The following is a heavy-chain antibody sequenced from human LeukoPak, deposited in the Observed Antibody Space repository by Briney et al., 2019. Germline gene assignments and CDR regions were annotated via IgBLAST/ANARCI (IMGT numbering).Heavy chain of an antibody. V-gene: IGHV1-69*05. J-gene: IGHJ6*03. CDR2: IIPIFGTA. CDR3: ARAYCGGDCWPFGGRYYMDV. Sequence: GASVKVSCKASGGTFSSYAISWVRQAPGQGLEWMGGIIPIFGTANYAQKFQGRVTITTDESTSTAYMELSSLRSEDTAVYYCARAYCGGDCWPFGGRYYMDVCGKGTTVTVSS. D-gene: IGHD2-21*02. CDR1: GGTFSSYA.